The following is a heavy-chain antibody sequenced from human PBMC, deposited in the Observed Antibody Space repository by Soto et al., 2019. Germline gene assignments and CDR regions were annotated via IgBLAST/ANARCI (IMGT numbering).Heavy chain of an antibody. Sequence: QVQLHESGPRLVKPSQTLSLTCSVSGGSISSGGYYWSWIRHHPGKGLEWIGYTSYSGSTAYNPSLKGRVSISVDASDNQCSLKLSSVTAADTALYYCASIYSNSYRPRVYWGQGTLVTVSS. CDR1: GGSISSGGYY. CDR2: TSYSGST. V-gene: IGHV4-31*03. CDR3: ASIYSNSYRPRVY. D-gene: IGHD6-6*01. J-gene: IGHJ4*02.